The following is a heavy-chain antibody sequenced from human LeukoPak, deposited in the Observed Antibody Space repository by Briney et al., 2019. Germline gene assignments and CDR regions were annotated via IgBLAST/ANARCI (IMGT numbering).Heavy chain of an antibody. D-gene: IGHD3-3*01. Sequence: GGSLRLSCAASEFTFSSYGMHWVRQAPGKGLEWVAFIRYDGSNKYYADSVKGRFTISRDNSKNTLYLQMNSLRAEDTAVYYCARTHYDFWSGTDAFDIWGQGTMVTVSS. V-gene: IGHV3-30*02. CDR1: EFTFSSYG. CDR3: ARTHYDFWSGTDAFDI. J-gene: IGHJ3*02. CDR2: IRYDGSNK.